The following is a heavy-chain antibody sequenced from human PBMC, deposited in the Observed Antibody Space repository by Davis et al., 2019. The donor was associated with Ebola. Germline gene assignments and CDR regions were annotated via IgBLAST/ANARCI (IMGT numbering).Heavy chain of an antibody. CDR1: GFTFSTYS. Sequence: GGSLRLSCAASGFTFSTYSMKWVRQAPGKGLEWVSSISTSGTYISYADPVKGRFTISRDDAKRSLYLQMNSLRAEDTAVYYCARDVWDSGYSQLDYWGQGTPVTVSS. J-gene: IGHJ4*02. D-gene: IGHD3-22*01. CDR2: ISTSGTYI. V-gene: IGHV3-21*01. CDR3: ARDVWDSGYSQLDY.